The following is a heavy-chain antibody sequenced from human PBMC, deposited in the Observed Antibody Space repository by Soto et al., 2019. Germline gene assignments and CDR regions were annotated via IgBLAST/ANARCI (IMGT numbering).Heavy chain of an antibody. J-gene: IGHJ4*02. CDR2: SRNKANSYTT. V-gene: IGHV3-72*01. CDR1: GFTFSDHY. CDR3: ARLGEKPRDFDY. Sequence: PGGSLRLSCAASGFTFSDHYMDWVRQAPGKGLEWVGRSRNKANSYTTEYAASVRGRFTISRDDSKNSLYLQMNSLKTEDTAVYFFARLGEKPRDFDYWGQGTLVTVSS.